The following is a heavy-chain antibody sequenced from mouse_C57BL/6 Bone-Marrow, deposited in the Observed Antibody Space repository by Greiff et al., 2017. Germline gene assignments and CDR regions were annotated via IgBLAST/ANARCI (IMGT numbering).Heavy chain of an antibody. CDR3: AKGAYSCFYAMDY. V-gene: IGHV1-81*01. D-gene: IGHD2-12*01. J-gene: IGHJ4*01. CDR1: GYTFTSYG. Sequence: QVQLQQSGAELARPGASVKLSCKASGYTFTSYGISWVKQRTGQGLEWIGEIYPRSGNTYYNKKFKGKATLTADKSSSTAYMQLRSLTSEDSAVYFGAKGAYSCFYAMDYWGQGTSVTVSS. CDR2: IYPRSGNT.